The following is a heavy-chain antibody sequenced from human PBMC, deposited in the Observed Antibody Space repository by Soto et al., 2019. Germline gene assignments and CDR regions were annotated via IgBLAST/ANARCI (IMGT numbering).Heavy chain of an antibody. J-gene: IGHJ5*02. CDR2: IVVGSGNT. CDR1: GFTFTSSA. Sequence: QMQLVQSGPEVKKPGTSVKVSCKASGFTFTSSAVQWVRQARGQRLEWIGWIVVGSGNTNYAQKFQERVTITRDMSTSTAYMELSSLRSEDTAVYYCAARSLGDFDWLLAAGFDPWGQGTLVTVSS. D-gene: IGHD3-9*01. V-gene: IGHV1-58*01. CDR3: AARSLGDFDWLLAAGFDP.